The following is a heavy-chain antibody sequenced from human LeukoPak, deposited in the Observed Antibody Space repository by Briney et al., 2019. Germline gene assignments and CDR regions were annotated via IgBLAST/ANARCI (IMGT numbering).Heavy chain of an antibody. Sequence: ASVKVSCKASGYTFTSYGISWVRQAPGQGLEWMGWISAYNGNTNYAQKLQGRVTMTTDTSTSTAYMELRSLRSDDTAVYYRARVGIQLSNLLPSDYWGQGTLVTVSS. D-gene: IGHD5-18*01. CDR3: ARVGIQLSNLLPSDY. V-gene: IGHV1-18*01. J-gene: IGHJ4*02. CDR2: ISAYNGNT. CDR1: GYTFTSYG.